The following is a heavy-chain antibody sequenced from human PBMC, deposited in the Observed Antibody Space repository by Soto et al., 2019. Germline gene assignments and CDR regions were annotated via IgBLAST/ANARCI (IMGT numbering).Heavy chain of an antibody. CDR3: ARSPTVVTQYYYYGMDV. CDR2: IDPSDSYT. J-gene: IGHJ6*02. D-gene: IGHD4-17*01. Sequence: GESLKISCKGSGYSFTSYWISWVRQMPGKGLEWMGRIDPSDSYTNYSPSFQGHVTISADKSISTAYLQWSSLKASDTAMYYCARSPTVVTQYYYYGMDVWGQGTTVTVSS. CDR1: GYSFTSYW. V-gene: IGHV5-10-1*01.